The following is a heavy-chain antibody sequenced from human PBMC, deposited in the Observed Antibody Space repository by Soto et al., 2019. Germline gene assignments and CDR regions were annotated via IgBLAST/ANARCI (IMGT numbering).Heavy chain of an antibody. Sequence: QVQLQESGPGLVKPSETLSLTCTVSGGSISSYYWSWIRQPPGKGLEWIGYIYYSGSTNYNPSLKRRVTIAVDTSKNQFSLRMSSVTAADTAVYYCARHARYYDILTGYSTLSWFDPWGQGTLVTVSS. J-gene: IGHJ5*02. CDR3: ARHARYYDILTGYSTLSWFDP. CDR1: GGSISSYY. V-gene: IGHV4-59*08. CDR2: IYYSGST. D-gene: IGHD3-9*01.